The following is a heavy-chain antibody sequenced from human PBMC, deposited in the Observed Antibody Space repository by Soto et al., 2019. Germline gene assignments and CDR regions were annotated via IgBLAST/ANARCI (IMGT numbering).Heavy chain of an antibody. Sequence: SETLSLTCTVSGGSVSSQYWSWIRQPAGKGLEWIGRIYNGGIPLIHPSLESRVALSLDTSKNQFSLTLSSVTAEDTAIYYCASQDYDKSVYYFDYWGRGTLGTVS. CDR2: IYNGGIP. CDR3: ASQDYDKSVYYFDY. D-gene: IGHD3-22*01. CDR1: GGSVSSQY. V-gene: IGHV4-4*07. J-gene: IGHJ4*02.